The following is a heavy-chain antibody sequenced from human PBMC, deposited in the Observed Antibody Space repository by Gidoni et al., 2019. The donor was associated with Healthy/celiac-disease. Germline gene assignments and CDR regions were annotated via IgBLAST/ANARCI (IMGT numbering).Heavy chain of an antibody. D-gene: IGHD4-17*01. V-gene: IGHV3-23*01. Sequence: EVQLLESGGGLVHPGGSLRLSCAASGCTFRSYARSWVRQAPGKGLEWVSDISGSGGSTYYADSVKGRFTISRDNSKNTLYLQMNSLRAEDTAVYYCAKDGDYGDYVWGDAFDIWGQGTMVTVSS. CDR3: AKDGDYGDYVWGDAFDI. J-gene: IGHJ3*02. CDR2: ISGSGGST. CDR1: GCTFRSYA.